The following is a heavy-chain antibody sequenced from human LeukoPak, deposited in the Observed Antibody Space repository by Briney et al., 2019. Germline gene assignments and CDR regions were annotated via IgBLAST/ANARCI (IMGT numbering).Heavy chain of an antibody. J-gene: IGHJ4*02. V-gene: IGHV2-5*01. Sequence: SGPTLVKPTQTLTLTCTFSGFSLSTSGVGVGWIRQPPGKALEWLALIYWNDDKRYSPSLKSRLTITKDTSKNQVVLTMTNMDPVDTATYYCAHRRDSETSIAAAGAFDYWGQGTLVTVSS. CDR1: GFSLSTSGVG. CDR2: IYWNDDK. D-gene: IGHD6-13*01. CDR3: AHRRDSETSIAAAGAFDY.